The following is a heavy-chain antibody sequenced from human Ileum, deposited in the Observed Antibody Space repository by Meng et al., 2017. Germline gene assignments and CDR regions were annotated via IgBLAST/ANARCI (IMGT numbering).Heavy chain of an antibody. CDR1: GFTFDDYG. D-gene: IGHD3-10*01. CDR3: ARGGTSGWFGDPFDY. CDR2: INWNGGST. V-gene: IGHV3-20*01. J-gene: IGHJ4*02. Sequence: GESLKISCAASGFTFDDYGMSWVRQAPGKGLEWVSGINWNGGSTGYADSVKGRFTISRDNAKNSLYLQMNSLRAEDTALYHCARGGTSGWFGDPFDYWGQGPLVTVSS.